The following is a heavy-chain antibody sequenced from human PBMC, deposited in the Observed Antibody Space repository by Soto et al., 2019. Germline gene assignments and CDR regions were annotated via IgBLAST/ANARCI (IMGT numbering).Heavy chain of an antibody. CDR3: AREGGNCGGDCRADAFDI. CDR2: IYYSGST. V-gene: IGHV4-59*01. J-gene: IGHJ3*02. CDR1: GGSISSYY. D-gene: IGHD2-21*02. Sequence: SETLSLTCTVSGGSISSYYWSWIRQPPGKGLEWIGYIYYSGSTNYNPSLKSRVTISVDTSKNQFSLKLSPVTAADTAVYYCAREGGNCGGDCRADAFDIWGQGTMVTVSS.